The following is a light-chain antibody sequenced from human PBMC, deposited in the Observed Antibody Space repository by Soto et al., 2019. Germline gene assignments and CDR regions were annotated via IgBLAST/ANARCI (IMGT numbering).Light chain of an antibody. CDR3: CSYAPISTVV. V-gene: IGLV2-23*01. CDR2: EDN. Sequence: QSVLTQPASVSGSPGQSITISCTGTSSDVGSYNLVSWYQQHPGKAPKLMIYEDNKRPSGVSNRFSGSKSGNTASLPISGLQAEDEAHYYCCSYAPISTVVFGGWTKLTVL. J-gene: IGLJ3*02. CDR1: SSDVGSYNL.